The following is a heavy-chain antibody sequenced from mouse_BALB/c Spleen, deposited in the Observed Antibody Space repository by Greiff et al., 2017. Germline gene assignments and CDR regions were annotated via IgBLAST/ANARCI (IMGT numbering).Heavy chain of an antibody. D-gene: IGHD2-3*01. CDR2: IDTSVSYT. Sequence: RLQGSGAGLLLPGPSVRLSCKASGSTFPASWLPWVKQRPGQGLEWIGAIDTSVSYTSYNQKFKGKATLTVDESSSTAYMQLSSLTSEDSAVYYCARGNDGYYFDYWGQGTTLTVSS. CDR1: GSTFPASW. CDR3: ARGNDGYYFDY. V-gene: IGHV1-69*01. J-gene: IGHJ2*01.